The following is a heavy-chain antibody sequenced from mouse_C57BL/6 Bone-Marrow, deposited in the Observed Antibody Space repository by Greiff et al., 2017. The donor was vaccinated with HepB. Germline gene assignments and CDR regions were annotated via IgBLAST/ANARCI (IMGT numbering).Heavy chain of an antibody. CDR3: AIYYGSSPYYAMDY. D-gene: IGHD1-1*01. CDR1: GFSLTSYG. CDR2: IWGGGST. V-gene: IGHV2-9*01. J-gene: IGHJ4*01. Sequence: VKLVESGPGLVAPSQSLSITCTVSGFSLTSYGVDWVRQPPGKGLEWLGVIWGGGSTNYNSALMSRLSISKDNSKSQVFLKMNSLQTDDTAMYYCAIYYGSSPYYAMDYWGQGTSVTVSS.